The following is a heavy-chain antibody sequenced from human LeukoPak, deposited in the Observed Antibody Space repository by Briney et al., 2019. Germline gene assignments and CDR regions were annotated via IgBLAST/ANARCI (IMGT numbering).Heavy chain of an antibody. D-gene: IGHD6-19*01. CDR2: ISSSSIYI. CDR3: ATQFWWAAVAGKVLDY. V-gene: IGHV3-21*04. Sequence: GGSLRLSCAASGFTFSSNSMNWVRQAPGKGLEWVSSISSSSIYIYYADSVKGRFTISRDNAKNSLYLQMNSLRAEDTAVYYCATQFWWAAVAGKVLDYWGQGTLVTVSS. J-gene: IGHJ4*02. CDR1: GFTFSSNS.